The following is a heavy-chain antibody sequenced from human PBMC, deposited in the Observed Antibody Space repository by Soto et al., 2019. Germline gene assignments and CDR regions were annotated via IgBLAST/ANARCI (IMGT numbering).Heavy chain of an antibody. CDR3: ARDGDILEGPVDKLRYFYYYGLDV. J-gene: IGHJ6*02. Sequence: QVQLQESGPGLVKPSETLSLTCSVSGGSLSSHYWCWIRHPPGKGLEWIGYIYYSGRTHYNPSTKSQVTMSVDAYKNQCSLKVSPENAAVMAVYYCARDGDILEGPVDKLRYFYYYGLDVWGQGPTVTVSS. CDR2: IYYSGRT. V-gene: IGHV4-59*11. CDR1: GGSLSSHY. D-gene: IGHD3-9*01.